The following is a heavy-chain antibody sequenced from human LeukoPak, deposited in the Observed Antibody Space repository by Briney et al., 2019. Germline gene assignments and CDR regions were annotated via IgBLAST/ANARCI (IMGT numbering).Heavy chain of an antibody. D-gene: IGHD6-13*01. J-gene: IGHJ5*02. Sequence: GESLKISCKISGYKLTNNWIGWVRQVPGKGLEWMGLIYPGYSDAKYSPSFQGQVTLSVDASISTAYLQLSGLRASDTAIYYCVRFASTSSLDHWGQGTLDTVSS. CDR1: GYKLTNNW. V-gene: IGHV5-51*01. CDR2: IYPGYSDA. CDR3: VRFASTSSLDH.